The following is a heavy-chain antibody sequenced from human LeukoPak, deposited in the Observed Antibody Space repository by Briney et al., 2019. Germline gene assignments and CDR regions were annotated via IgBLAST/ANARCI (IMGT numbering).Heavy chain of an antibody. CDR1: GYTFSDYY. V-gene: IGHV1-2*05. CDR3: ARERIAAAGSIDVFDI. D-gene: IGHD6-13*01. CDR2: INPKSGGT. J-gene: IGHJ3*02. Sequence: ASVKVSCKASGYTFSDYYMHWVRQAPGQGLEWMGRINPKSGGTSYAQKFQGRVTMTRDTSISTAYMELSRLTSDDTVVYYCARERIAAAGSIDVFDIWGQGTMVAVSS.